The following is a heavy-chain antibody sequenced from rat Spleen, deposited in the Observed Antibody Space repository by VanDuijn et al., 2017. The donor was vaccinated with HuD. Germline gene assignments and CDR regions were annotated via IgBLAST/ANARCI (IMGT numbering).Heavy chain of an antibody. J-gene: IGHJ2*01. Sequence: EVQLVESGGGLVQPGRSLKLSCAASGFTFSDYTMAWVRQDPKEGLEWVATIVSDGSRTYFRDSVKGRFTLSRDNTESTLYLQMDSLRSEDTATYYCVRHGYYGYNYFDYWGQGVMVTVSS. CDR2: IVSDGSRT. D-gene: IGHD1-9*01. CDR3: VRHGYYGYNYFDY. V-gene: IGHV5S10*01. CDR1: GFTFSDYT.